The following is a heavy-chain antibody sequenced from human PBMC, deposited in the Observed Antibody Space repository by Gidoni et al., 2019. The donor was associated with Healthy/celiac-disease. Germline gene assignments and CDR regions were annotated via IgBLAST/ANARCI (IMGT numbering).Heavy chain of an antibody. Sequence: EVQLVASGGGLVRPGRSLSPSCAATGFTFDDYAMHWVRQAPGKGLEWVSGISWNSGSIGDADSVKGRFTISRDNAKNSLYLQMNSLRAEDTALYYCAKVNRIAVAAGDYYGMDVWGQGTTVTVSS. CDR2: ISWNSGSI. D-gene: IGHD6-19*01. CDR1: GFTFDDYA. V-gene: IGHV3-9*01. J-gene: IGHJ6*02. CDR3: AKVNRIAVAAGDYYGMDV.